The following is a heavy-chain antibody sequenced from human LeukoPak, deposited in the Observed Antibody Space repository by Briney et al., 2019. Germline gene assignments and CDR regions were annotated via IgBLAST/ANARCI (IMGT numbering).Heavy chain of an antibody. CDR3: ARHVLRTTVTQPYYYYYIVV. D-gene: IGHD4-17*01. V-gene: IGHV4-59*08. CDR2: IYYSGST. Sequence: SETLSLTCTVSGGSISSYYWSWIRQPPGKGLEWIGYIYYSGSTNYNPSLKSRVTISVDTSKNQFSLKLSTVTAADTAVYYCARHVLRTTVTQPYYYYYIVVCGKGTTVTVSS. CDR1: GGSISSYY. J-gene: IGHJ6*03.